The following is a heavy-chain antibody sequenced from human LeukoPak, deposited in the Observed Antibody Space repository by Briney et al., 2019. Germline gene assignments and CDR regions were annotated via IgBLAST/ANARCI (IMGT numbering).Heavy chain of an antibody. D-gene: IGHD6-19*01. CDR3: ARVRYSSGWYDTDFDY. CDR2: IYYSGNT. Sequence: SETLSLTCTVSGGSISSYYWSWIRQPPGKGLECIGYIYYSGNTNYNPSLESRVTMSVDTSTNQFSLKLSSVTAADTAVYYCARVRYSSGWYDTDFDYWGQGTLVTVSS. CDR1: GGSISSYY. V-gene: IGHV4-59*01. J-gene: IGHJ4*02.